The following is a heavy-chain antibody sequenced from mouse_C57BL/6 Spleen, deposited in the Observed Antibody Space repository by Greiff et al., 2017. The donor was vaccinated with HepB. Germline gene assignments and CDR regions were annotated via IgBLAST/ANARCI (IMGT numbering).Heavy chain of an antibody. D-gene: IGHD2-2*01. Sequence: VQLQQSGAELVRPGASVTLSCKASGYTFTDYEMHWVKQTPVHGLEWIGAIDPETGGTAYNQKFKGKAILTADKSSSTAYMELSSLTSEDSAVYYCTKGGYGNDDAMDYWGQGTSVTVSS. CDR3: TKGGYGNDDAMDY. V-gene: IGHV1-15*01. J-gene: IGHJ4*01. CDR2: IDPETGGT. CDR1: GYTFTDYE.